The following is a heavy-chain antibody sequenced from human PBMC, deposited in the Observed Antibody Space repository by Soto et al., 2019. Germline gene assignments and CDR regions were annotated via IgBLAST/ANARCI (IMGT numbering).Heavy chain of an antibody. Sequence: QVRLVESGGGVVQPGRSLRLSCAASGFDFSRYAMHWVRQAPGKGLEWMAVIAYDGSGEFYSDSVKGRFTISRDNAIDILFLQMNRRKTEGTAFDCCARGWDSPGDLASWGLGTLVAVSS. CDR2: IAYDGSGE. CDR3: ARGWDSPGDLAS. V-gene: IGHV3-30*03. CDR1: GFDFSRYA. J-gene: IGHJ4*02. D-gene: IGHD3-16*01.